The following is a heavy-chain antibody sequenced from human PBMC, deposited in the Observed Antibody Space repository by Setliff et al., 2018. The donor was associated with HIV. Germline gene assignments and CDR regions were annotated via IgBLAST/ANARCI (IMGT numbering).Heavy chain of an antibody. J-gene: IGHJ4*02. D-gene: IGHD3-3*01. CDR3: ATSPSRFLWHGFYQGGFGSRNSHSFEN. V-gene: IGHV1-2*02. CDR2: MHPNSGAT. CDR1: GYTFTASY. Sequence: ASVKVSCKTSGYTFTASYLHWVRQAPGQGLQWMGWMHPNSGATKYAQKFRDRVTLTGDTSISTASMRLSTLKSDYTAMYYCATSPSRFLWHGFYQGGFGSRNSHSFENWRQGPLVTVSS.